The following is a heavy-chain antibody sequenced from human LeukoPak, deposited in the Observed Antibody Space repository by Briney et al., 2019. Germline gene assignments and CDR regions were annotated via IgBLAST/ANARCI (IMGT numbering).Heavy chain of an antibody. D-gene: IGHD6-19*01. CDR2: INPNSGGT. V-gene: IGHV1-2*02. CDR3: ARDVTAVAAPY. Sequence: ASVKVSCKASGYTFTGYYVHWVRQAPGQGLEWMGWINPNSGGTSYAQKFQGRVTMTTDTSIGTAYMELSSLRSDDTAVYYCARDVTAVAAPYWGQGTLVTVSS. CDR1: GYTFTGYY. J-gene: IGHJ4*02.